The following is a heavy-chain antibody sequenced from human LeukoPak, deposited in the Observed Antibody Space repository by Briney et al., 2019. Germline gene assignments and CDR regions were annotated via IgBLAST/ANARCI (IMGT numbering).Heavy chain of an antibody. J-gene: IGHJ4*02. D-gene: IGHD1-26*01. CDR1: GFTVSSNY. CDR2: IYSGGST. Sequence: GGSLRLSCAASGFTVSSNYMSWVRQAPGKGLGWVSVIYSGGSTYYADSVKGRLTISRDNSKNTLYLQMNSLRAEDTAVYYCARLWGLGYFDYWGQGTLVTVSS. V-gene: IGHV3-66*04. CDR3: ARLWGLGYFDY.